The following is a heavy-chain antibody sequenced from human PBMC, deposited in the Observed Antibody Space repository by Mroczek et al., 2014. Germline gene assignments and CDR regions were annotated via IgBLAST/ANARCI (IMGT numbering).Heavy chain of an antibody. V-gene: IGHV3-21*01. CDR2: ISSSSSYI. Sequence: VAVWGRAVVKPGGVPSRSPRAASGFTFSSYSMNWVRQAPGKGLEWVSSISSSSSYIYYADSVKGRFTISRDNAKNSLYLQMNSLRAEDTAVYYCARDARYCSGGSCPNYYYYGMDVWGQGTTVTVSS. CDR3: ARDARYCSGGSCPNYYYYGMDV. D-gene: IGHD2-15*01. J-gene: IGHJ6*02. CDR1: GFTFSSYS.